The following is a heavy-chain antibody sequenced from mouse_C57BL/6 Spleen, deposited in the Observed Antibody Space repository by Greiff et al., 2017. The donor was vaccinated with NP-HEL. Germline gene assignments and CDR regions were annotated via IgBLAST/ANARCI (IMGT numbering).Heavy chain of an antibody. CDR2: IWSGGST. CDR3: ARRGKNGNYGFAY. J-gene: IGHJ3*01. D-gene: IGHD2-1*01. Sequence: VQLVESGPGLVQPSQSLSITCTVSGFSLTSYGVHWVRQSPGKGLEWLGVIWSGGSTDYNAAFISRLSISKDNSKSQVFFKMNSLQADDTAIYYCARRGKNGNYGFAYWGQGTLVTVSA. V-gene: IGHV2-2*01. CDR1: GFSLTSYG.